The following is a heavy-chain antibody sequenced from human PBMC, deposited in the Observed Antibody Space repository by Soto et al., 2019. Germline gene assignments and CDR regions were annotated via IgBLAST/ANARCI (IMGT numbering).Heavy chain of an antibody. CDR3: VRDRGV. J-gene: IGHJ4*02. D-gene: IGHD3-3*01. CDR1: GDSISSGSHY. Sequence: QVQLRESGPGLVEPSQTLSLTCSVSGDSISSGSHYWSWIRQHPGKGLEWIGYVSHSGSTNYNLSLNSRVTISIDTSKNQFSLRLRSVTAADTAVYYCVRDRGVWGQGTLVTVSS. V-gene: IGHV4-31*03. CDR2: VSHSGST.